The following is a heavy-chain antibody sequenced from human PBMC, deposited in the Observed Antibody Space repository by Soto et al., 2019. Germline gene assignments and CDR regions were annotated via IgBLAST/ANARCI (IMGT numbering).Heavy chain of an antibody. V-gene: IGHV4-38-2*02. CDR1: GYSISSGCF. CDR3: ARESYSGYHSYDY. J-gene: IGHJ4*02. CDR2: MYHDGNA. D-gene: IGHD5-12*01. Sequence: PSETLSLTCAVSGYSISSGCFWAWIRQPPGKGLEWIANMYHDGNAHYNPSLKSRVTMSVDTSKNQFSLNLNSVTAADTAVYYCARESYSGYHSYDYWGQGILVTVSS.